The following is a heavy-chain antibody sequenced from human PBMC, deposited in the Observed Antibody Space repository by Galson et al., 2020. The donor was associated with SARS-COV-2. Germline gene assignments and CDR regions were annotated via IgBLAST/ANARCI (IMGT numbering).Heavy chain of an antibody. D-gene: IGHD2-2*01. CDR1: GYTFTSYY. J-gene: IGHJ6*03. V-gene: IGHV1-46*01. Sequence: ASVKVSCKASGYTFTSYYMHWVRQAPGQGLEWMGIINPSGGSTSYAQKFQGRVTMTRDTSTSTVYMELSSLRSEDTAVYYCARRSVYVVPAATPNYYYYYYMDVWGKGTTVTVSS. CDR3: ARRSVYVVPAATPNYYYYYYMDV. CDR2: INPSGGST.